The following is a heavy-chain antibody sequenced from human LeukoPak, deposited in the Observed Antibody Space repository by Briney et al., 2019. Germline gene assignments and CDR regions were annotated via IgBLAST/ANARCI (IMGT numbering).Heavy chain of an antibody. CDR2: IYYSGST. V-gene: IGHV4-39*07. J-gene: IGHJ6*03. CDR1: GGSISSSSYY. D-gene: IGHD3-10*01. CDR3: ARDRSLGSGSYLHYMDV. Sequence: SETLSLTCTVSGGSISSSSYYWGWIRQPPGKGLEWIGSIYYSGSTYYNPSLKSRVTISVDTSKNQFSLKLSSVTAADTAVYYCARDRSLGSGSYLHYMDVWGKGTTVTVSS.